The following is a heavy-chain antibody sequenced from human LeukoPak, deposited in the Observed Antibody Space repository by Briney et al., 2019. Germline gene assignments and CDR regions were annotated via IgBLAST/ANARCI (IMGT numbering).Heavy chain of an antibody. V-gene: IGHV1-69*13. J-gene: IGHJ5*02. CDR2: IIPIFGTA. Sequence: SVKVSCKASGGTFSSYAISWVRQAPGQGLEWMGGIIPIFGTANYAQKFQDRVTITADESTSTAYMELSSLRSEDTAVYYCASSLVCSSTSCYYDWFDPWGQGTLVTVSS. CDR1: GGTFSSYA. CDR3: ASSLVCSSTSCYYDWFDP. D-gene: IGHD2-2*01.